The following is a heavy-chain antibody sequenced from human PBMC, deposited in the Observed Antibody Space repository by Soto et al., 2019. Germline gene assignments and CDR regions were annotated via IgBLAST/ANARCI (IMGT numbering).Heavy chain of an antibody. CDR2: IYYSGST. Sequence: NLSLTCTVSGCSISSGGYYWSWIRKHPGKGLEWIGYIYYSGSTYYNPSLKSRVTISVDTSKNQFSLKLSSVTAADTAVYYCARVGGFDWLLYDAFDIWGQGTMVT. CDR1: GCSISSGGYY. J-gene: IGHJ3*02. D-gene: IGHD3-9*01. CDR3: ARVGGFDWLLYDAFDI. V-gene: IGHV4-31*03.